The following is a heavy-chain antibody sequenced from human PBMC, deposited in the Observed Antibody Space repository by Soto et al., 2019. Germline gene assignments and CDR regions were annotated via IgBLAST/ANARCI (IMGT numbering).Heavy chain of an antibody. CDR1: GFTFSSYA. D-gene: IGHD3-10*01. Sequence: GGSLRLSCAASGFTFSSYAMSWVRQAPGKGLEWVSAISGSGGSTYYADSVKGRFTISRDNSKNTLYLQMNSLRAEDTAVYYCAKDADFVWFGEPNPYFDYWGQGTLVTVSS. V-gene: IGHV3-23*01. CDR3: AKDADFVWFGEPNPYFDY. CDR2: ISGSGGST. J-gene: IGHJ4*02.